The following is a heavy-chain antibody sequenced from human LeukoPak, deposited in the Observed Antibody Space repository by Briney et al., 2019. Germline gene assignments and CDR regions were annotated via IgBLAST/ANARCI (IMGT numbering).Heavy chain of an antibody. V-gene: IGHV3-23*01. CDR2: ISGSGSST. Sequence: GGSLRLSCAASGFTFTSYAMNWVRQAPGKGLEWVSNISGSGSSTYYVDSVKGRFTISRDNSKNSLYLQMNSLRAEDTAVYYCASGQDSNYGYWGQGTLVTVSS. CDR1: GFTFTSYA. CDR3: ASGQDSNYGY. D-gene: IGHD4-11*01. J-gene: IGHJ4*02.